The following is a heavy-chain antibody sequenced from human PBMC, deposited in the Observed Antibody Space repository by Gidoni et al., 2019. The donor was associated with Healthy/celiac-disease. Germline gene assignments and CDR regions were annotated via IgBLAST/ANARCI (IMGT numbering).Heavy chain of an antibody. J-gene: IGHJ5*02. CDR2: IYYSGST. CDR3: ARYDYGDFHNWFDP. V-gene: IGHV4-59*01. D-gene: IGHD4-17*01. CDR1: GGSISSYY. Sequence: QVQLQESGPGLVKPSETLSLTCTVSGGSISSYYWSWIRQPPGKGLEWIGYIYYSGSTNYNPSLKSRVTISVDTSKNQFSLKLSSVTAADTAVYYCARYDYGDFHNWFDPWGQGTLVTVSS.